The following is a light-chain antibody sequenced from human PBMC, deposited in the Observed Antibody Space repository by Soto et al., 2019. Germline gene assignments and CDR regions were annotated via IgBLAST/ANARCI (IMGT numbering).Light chain of an antibody. CDR3: QQASSLPHT. J-gene: IGKJ2*01. Sequence: DIQMTQSPSSVSASVGDRVTITCRASQSIDTWLARYQQKPGEAPNLLIYDASSLQSGVPSRFSGRGSGTDFTLTISSLQPEDFATYYCQQASSLPHTFGQGTKLEIK. CDR1: QSIDTW. CDR2: DAS. V-gene: IGKV1-12*01.